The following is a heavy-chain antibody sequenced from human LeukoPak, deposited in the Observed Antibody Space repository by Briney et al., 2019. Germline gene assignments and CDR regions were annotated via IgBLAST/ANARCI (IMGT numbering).Heavy chain of an antibody. CDR3: AISNYYGSGTNPDY. D-gene: IGHD3-10*01. CDR1: GFTFSSYA. CDR2: ISYDGSNK. J-gene: IGHJ4*02. V-gene: IGHV3-30-3*01. Sequence: PGGSLRLSCAASGFTFSSYAMHWVRQAPGKGLEWVAVISYDGSNKYYADSVKGRFTISRDNSKNTLYLQMNSLRAEGTAVYYCAISNYYGSGTNPDYWGQGTLVTVSS.